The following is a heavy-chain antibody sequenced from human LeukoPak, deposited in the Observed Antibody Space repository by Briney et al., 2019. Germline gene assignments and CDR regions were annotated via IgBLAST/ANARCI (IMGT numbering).Heavy chain of an antibody. Sequence: HPGRSLRLSCAASGFTFSSYAMHWVSQAPGKGLEWVAVISYDGSNKYYADSVKGRFTISRDNSKNTLYLQMNSLRAEDTAVYYCARVGSASSSSASGYYFDYWGQGTLVTVSS. V-gene: IGHV3-30*04. CDR3: ARVGSASSSSASGYYFDY. D-gene: IGHD6-6*01. CDR2: ISYDGSNK. J-gene: IGHJ4*02. CDR1: GFTFSSYA.